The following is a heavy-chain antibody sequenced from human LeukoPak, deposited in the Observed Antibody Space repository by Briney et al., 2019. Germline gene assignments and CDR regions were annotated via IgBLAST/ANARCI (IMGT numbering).Heavy chain of an antibody. Sequence: PGGSLRLSCAASGFTFSSYGMHWVRQAPGKGLEWVAVISYDGSNKYYADSVKGRFTISRDNSKNTLYLQMNSLRAEDTAVYYCAKDASYLSSWYYFDYWGHRTLGTVSS. V-gene: IGHV3-30*18. D-gene: IGHD6-13*01. CDR1: GFTFSSYG. CDR2: ISYDGSNK. CDR3: AKDASYLSSWYYFDY. J-gene: IGHJ4*01.